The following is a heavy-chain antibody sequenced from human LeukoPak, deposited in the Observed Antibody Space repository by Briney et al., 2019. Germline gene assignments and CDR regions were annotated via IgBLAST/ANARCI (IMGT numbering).Heavy chain of an antibody. J-gene: IGHJ5*02. D-gene: IGHD1-26*01. Sequence: GGSLRLSCAASGFTFSNAWMNWVRQAPGKGLEWVGRIERKMDGRTTHYASSVECRFKISIEDSKNTLYRQMSSLKTEDTAVYYCVSLSGSYYSAYNWFDPWGQGTLVTVSS. CDR1: GFTFSNAW. V-gene: IGHV3-15*04. CDR2: IERKMDGRTT. CDR3: VSLSGSYYSAYNWFDP.